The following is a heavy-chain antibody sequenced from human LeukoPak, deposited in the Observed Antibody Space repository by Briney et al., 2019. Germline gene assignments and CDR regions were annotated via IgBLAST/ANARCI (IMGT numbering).Heavy chain of an antibody. CDR2: TDHSGGA. D-gene: IGHD3-10*01. CDR3: ARVSYHHASGRASDY. V-gene: IGHV4-34*01. Sequence: ASETLSLTCAVYGGSLSGYFWTWIRQPPGKGLEWLGETDHSGGADYNPSLKSRLIISVDMSKNQFSLRPRSVTAADTAVYYCARVSYHHASGRASDYWGQGILITVSS. J-gene: IGHJ4*02. CDR1: GGSLSGYF.